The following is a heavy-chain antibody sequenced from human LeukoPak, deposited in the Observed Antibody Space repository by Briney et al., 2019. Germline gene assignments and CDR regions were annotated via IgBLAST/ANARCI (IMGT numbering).Heavy chain of an antibody. J-gene: IGHJ5*02. CDR1: GYSFTSYS. D-gene: IGHD2-2*01. Sequence: GESLKISCNGSGYSFTSYSIGWVRQMPGKGLEWMGIIYPCYSDTRYSPSLQGQVTISADKSISTAYLQWSSLKASDTAMYYCARLYKEKVVPAANPRGLFDPWGQGTVVTVST. V-gene: IGHV5-51*01. CDR3: ARLYKEKVVPAANPRGLFDP. CDR2: IYPCYSDT.